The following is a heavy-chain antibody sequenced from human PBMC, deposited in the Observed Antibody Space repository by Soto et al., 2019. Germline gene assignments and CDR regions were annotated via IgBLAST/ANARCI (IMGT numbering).Heavy chain of an antibody. Sequence: QLQLQESGPGLVKPSETLSLTCTVSGGSISINNYYWGWILQPPGKGPEWIGSIYYSGSTYSISSLKSRLTISLDTSTNQYSMRLSSVTAADTAVYYCARHGVNGNHDCWGQGTLITVSS. CDR2: IYYSGST. V-gene: IGHV4-39*01. D-gene: IGHD2-8*01. J-gene: IGHJ4*02. CDR1: GGSISINNYY. CDR3: ARHGVNGNHDC.